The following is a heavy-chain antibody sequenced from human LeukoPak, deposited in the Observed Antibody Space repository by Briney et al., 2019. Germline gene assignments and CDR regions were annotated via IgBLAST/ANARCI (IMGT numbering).Heavy chain of an antibody. V-gene: IGHV1-8*01. D-gene: IGHD4-17*01. J-gene: IGHJ4*02. CDR2: MNPNSGNT. CDR1: GYTFTSYD. CDR3: ARSRPTTVRKKRTYYFDY. Sequence: ASVKVSCKASGYTFTSYDINWVRQATGQGLEWMGWMNPNSGNTGYAQKFQGRVTMTRNTSISTAYMELSSLRSEDTAVYYCARSRPTTVRKKRTYYFDYWGQGALVTVSS.